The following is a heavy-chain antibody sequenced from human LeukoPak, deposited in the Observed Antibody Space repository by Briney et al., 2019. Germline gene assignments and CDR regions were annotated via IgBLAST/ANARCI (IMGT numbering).Heavy chain of an antibody. CDR1: GFTFSSYA. J-gene: IGHJ4*02. CDR2: ISGSGGST. V-gene: IGHV3-23*01. CDR3: AKDQGGHCGGDCYPPLDY. D-gene: IGHD2-21*02. Sequence: GGSLRLSCAASGFTFSSYAMSWVRQAPGKGLEWVSAISGSGGSTYYADSVKGRFTISRDNSKNTLYLQMNSLRAEDTAVYYCAKDQGGHCGGDCYPPLDYWGQGTLVTVSS.